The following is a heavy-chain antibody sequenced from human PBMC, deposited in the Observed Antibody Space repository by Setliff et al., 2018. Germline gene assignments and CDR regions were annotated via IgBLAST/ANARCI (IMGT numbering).Heavy chain of an antibody. CDR1: GFSLSNSLMG. D-gene: IGHD3-3*01. CDR3: AHSRYDFWSGYYVMDV. V-gene: IGHV2-26*01. Sequence: SGPTLVNPTETLTLTCSVSGFSLSNSLMGVSWIRQPPGKALEWLALIFSKDEKSYNTSLKTRLTIPKDTSKSQVVLTMTNVDPVDTATYYCAHSRYDFWSGYYVMDVWGKGTTVTVSS. CDR2: IFSKDEK. J-gene: IGHJ6*03.